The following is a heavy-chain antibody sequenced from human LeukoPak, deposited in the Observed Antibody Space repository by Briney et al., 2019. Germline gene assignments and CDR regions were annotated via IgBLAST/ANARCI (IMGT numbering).Heavy chain of an antibody. CDR3: ARDFYSSGWSYYYYGMDV. CDR2: ISSSSSYI. V-gene: IGHV3-21*04. Sequence: GGSLRLSCAASGFTFSSYSMNWVRQAPGRGLEWVSSISSSSSYIYYADSVKGRFTISRDNAKNSLYLQMNSLRAEDTAVYYCARDFYSSGWSYYYYGMDVWGQGTTVTVSS. CDR1: GFTFSSYS. J-gene: IGHJ6*02. D-gene: IGHD6-19*01.